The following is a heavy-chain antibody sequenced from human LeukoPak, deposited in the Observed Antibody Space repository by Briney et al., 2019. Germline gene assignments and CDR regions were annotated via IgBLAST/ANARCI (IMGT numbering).Heavy chain of an antibody. CDR2: IGTAGDT. Sequence: GGSLRLSCAASGFTFSDYDMYWVRQSTGKGLEWVSAIGTAGDTYYPGSVKGRFTISRENAKNSLYLQMNSLRVGDTAVYYCVRGPYCSGGSCNGHFDYWGQGTLVTVSS. CDR1: GFTFSDYD. J-gene: IGHJ4*02. CDR3: VRGPYCSGGSCNGHFDY. V-gene: IGHV3-13*01. D-gene: IGHD2-15*01.